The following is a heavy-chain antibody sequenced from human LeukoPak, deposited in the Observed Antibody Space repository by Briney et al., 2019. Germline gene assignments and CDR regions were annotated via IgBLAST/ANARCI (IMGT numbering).Heavy chain of an antibody. D-gene: IGHD6-13*01. CDR3: ARYEPAGTPVGY. Sequence: SVKVSCKASGGTFSSYAISWVRQAPGQGLEWMGGIIPIFGTANYAQKFQGRVTITADESTSTAYMELRSLRSDDTAVYYCARYEPAGTPVGYWGQGTLVTVSS. CDR1: GGTFSSYA. V-gene: IGHV1-69*13. J-gene: IGHJ4*02. CDR2: IIPIFGTA.